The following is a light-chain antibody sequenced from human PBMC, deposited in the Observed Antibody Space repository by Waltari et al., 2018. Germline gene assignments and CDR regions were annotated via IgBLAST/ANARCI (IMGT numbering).Light chain of an antibody. Sequence: DIVMTQSPASLAVSLGERPNINCKPSQSVLYSPNQKNYLAWYQQKPGQPPNLLIYWASTRESGVPDRFSGSGSGTNFTLTISSLQAEDVAVYYCQQHYTAPVTFGQGTKLEI. CDR3: QQHYTAPVT. J-gene: IGKJ2*01. CDR1: QSVLYSPNQKNY. V-gene: IGKV4-1*01. CDR2: WAS.